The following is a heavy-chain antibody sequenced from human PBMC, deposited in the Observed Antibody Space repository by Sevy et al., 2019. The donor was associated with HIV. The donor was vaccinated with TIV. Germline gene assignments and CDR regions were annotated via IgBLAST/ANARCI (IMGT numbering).Heavy chain of an antibody. V-gene: IGHV3-7*01. CDR3: ARDKGQGWFDP. J-gene: IGHJ5*02. CDR1: GFTFSNYW. CDR2: IKQDGSEK. Sequence: GGSLRLSCVASGFTFSNYWMSWVRQAPGKGLEWVANIKQDGSEKYYVDSVKGRFTISRDNAKNSLSLQMNSLRAGDTAMYYCARDKGQGWFDPWGQGTLVTVSS.